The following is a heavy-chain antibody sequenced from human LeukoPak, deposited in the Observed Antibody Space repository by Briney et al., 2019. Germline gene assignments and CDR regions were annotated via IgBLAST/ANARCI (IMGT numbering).Heavy chain of an antibody. CDR2: INAGNGNT. CDR1: GYTFTSYA. D-gene: IGHD6-13*01. Sequence: ASVKVSCKASGYTFTSYAMHWVRQAPGRRLEWMGWINAGNGNTKYSQKFQGRVTITRDTSASTAYMGLSSLRSEDTAVYYCASGSRYSSSCNFDYWGQGTLVTVSS. CDR3: ASGSRYSSSCNFDY. J-gene: IGHJ4*02. V-gene: IGHV1-3*01.